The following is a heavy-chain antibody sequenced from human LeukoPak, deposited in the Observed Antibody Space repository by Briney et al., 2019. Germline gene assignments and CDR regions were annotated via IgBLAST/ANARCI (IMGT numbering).Heavy chain of an antibody. CDR1: GFTFSSYA. V-gene: IGHV3-23*01. CDR2: ISGSGGNT. D-gene: IGHD6-19*01. J-gene: IGHJ5*02. CDR3: AKDGQWLVNNCFDT. Sequence: GGSLRLSCAASGFTFSSYAMSWVRQTPGKGLEWVSAISGSGGNTFYGDSVKGRFTISRDNSKNTLYLQMASLGAEDTAVYYCAKDGQWLVNNCFDTWGQGTLVTVSS.